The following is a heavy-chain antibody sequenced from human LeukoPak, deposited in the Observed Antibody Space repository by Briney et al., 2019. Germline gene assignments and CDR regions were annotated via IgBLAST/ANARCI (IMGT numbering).Heavy chain of an antibody. J-gene: IGHJ4*02. D-gene: IGHD4-17*01. V-gene: IGHV4-59*01. Sequence: SETLSLTCTVSGGSISSYYWSWIRQPPGKGLEWIGYIYYSGSTSYNPSLKSRVTISVDTSKNQFSLKLSSVTAADTAVYYCARDGDYGDFDYWGQGTLVTVSS. CDR3: ARDGDYGDFDY. CDR1: GGSISSYY. CDR2: IYYSGST.